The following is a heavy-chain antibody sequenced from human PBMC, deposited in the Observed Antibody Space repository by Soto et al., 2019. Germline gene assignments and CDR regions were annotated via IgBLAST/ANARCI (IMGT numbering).Heavy chain of an antibody. CDR2: ISYDGSNK. CDR3: ARDGIAAAGRMGLFAY. D-gene: IGHD6-13*01. CDR1: GFTFSSYA. Sequence: QVQLVESGGGVVQPGRSLRLSCAASGFTFSSYAMHWVRQAPGKGLEWVAVISYDGSNKYYADSVKGRFTISRDNSKNTLYLQMNSLRAEDTAVYYCARDGIAAAGRMGLFAYWGQGTLVTVSS. V-gene: IGHV3-30-3*01. J-gene: IGHJ4*02.